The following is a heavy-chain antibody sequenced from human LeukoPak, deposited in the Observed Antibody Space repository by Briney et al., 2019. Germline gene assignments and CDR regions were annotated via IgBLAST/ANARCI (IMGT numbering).Heavy chain of an antibody. CDR1: GFTFDDYA. J-gene: IGHJ3*02. Sequence: GGSLRLSCAASGFTFDDYAMHWVRQAPGKGLEWVSGISWNSGSIVYADSVKGRFTISRDNAKNSLYLQMNSLRAEDTALYYCSKSRAYYYDSSGYIHYAFDIWGQGTMVTVSS. D-gene: IGHD3-22*01. V-gene: IGHV3-9*01. CDR2: ISWNSGSI. CDR3: SKSRAYYYDSSGYIHYAFDI.